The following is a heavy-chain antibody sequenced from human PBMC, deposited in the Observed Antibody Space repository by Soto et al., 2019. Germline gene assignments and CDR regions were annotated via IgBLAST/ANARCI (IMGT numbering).Heavy chain of an antibody. V-gene: IGHV4-34*01. Sequence: PSETLSLTCAGYGGSFSGYYWSWIRQPPGKGLEWIGEINHSGSTNYNPSLKSRVTISVDTSKNQFSLKLSSVTAANTAVYYCARVRYFDWLSLDYWGQGTLVTVSS. D-gene: IGHD3-9*01. CDR2: INHSGST. CDR1: GGSFSGYY. J-gene: IGHJ4*02. CDR3: ARVRYFDWLSLDY.